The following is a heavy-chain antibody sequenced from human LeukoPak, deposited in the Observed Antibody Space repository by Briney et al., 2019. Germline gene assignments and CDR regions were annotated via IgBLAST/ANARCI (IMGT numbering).Heavy chain of an antibody. CDR1: GGSISSSSYY. V-gene: IGHV4-39*02. D-gene: IGHD3-22*01. J-gene: IGHJ4*02. CDR3: ARDLLTPYYYDSSGYWSCLDY. CDR2: IYYSGST. Sequence: PSETLSLTCTVSGGSISSSSYYWGWIRQPPGKGLEWIGSIYYSGSTYYNPSLKSRVTMTTDTSTSTAYMELRSLRSDDTAVYYCARDLLTPYYYDSSGYWSCLDYWGQGTLVTVSS.